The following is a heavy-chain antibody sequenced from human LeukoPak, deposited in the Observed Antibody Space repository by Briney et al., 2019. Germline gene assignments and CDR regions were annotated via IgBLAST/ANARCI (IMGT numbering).Heavy chain of an antibody. V-gene: IGHV1-58*01. D-gene: IGHD6-19*01. CDR2: IVVGSGNT. CDR3: AADNEEQWLVLGKRAFDI. CDR1: GFTFTSSA. J-gene: IGHJ3*02. Sequence: ASVKVSCKASGFTFTSSAVQWVRQARGQRLEWIGWIVVGSGNTNYAQKFQERVTITRDMSTSTAYMELSSLRSEDTAVYYCAADNEEQWLVLGKRAFDIWGQGTMVTVSS.